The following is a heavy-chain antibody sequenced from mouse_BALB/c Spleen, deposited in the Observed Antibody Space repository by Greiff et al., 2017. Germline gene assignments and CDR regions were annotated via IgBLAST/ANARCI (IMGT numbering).Heavy chain of an antibody. V-gene: IGHV1S29*02. CDR2: IYPYNGGT. Sequence: EVQLQQSGPELVKPGASVKISCKASGYTFTDYNMHWVQQSHGKSLEWIGYIYPYNGGTGYNQKFKSKATLTVDNSSSTAYMELRSLTSEDSAVYYCASEDDYYAMDYWGQGTSVTVSS. CDR1: GYTFTDYN. J-gene: IGHJ4*01. CDR3: ASEDDYYAMDY.